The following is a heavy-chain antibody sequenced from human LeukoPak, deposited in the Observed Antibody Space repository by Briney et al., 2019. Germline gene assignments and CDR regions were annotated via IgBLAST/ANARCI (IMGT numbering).Heavy chain of an antibody. V-gene: IGHV3-15*01. J-gene: IGHJ4*02. CDR2: IKSKTDGGTT. D-gene: IGHD1-20*01. CDR1: GFIFTNAW. CDR3: TTDPRNNYYFDY. Sequence: GVSLRLSCAASGFIFTNAWMIWVRQAPGKGLEWVGRIKSKTDGGTTDYAARVKDRFTFSRDDSKNMLYLQMSSLKIEDTAVYYCTTDPRNNYYFDYWGQGTLVTVSS.